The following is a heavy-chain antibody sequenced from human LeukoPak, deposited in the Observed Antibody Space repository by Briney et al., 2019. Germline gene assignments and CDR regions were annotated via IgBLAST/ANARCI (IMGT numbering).Heavy chain of an antibody. CDR1: GGTFSSYT. Sequence: SAKVSCKASGGTFSSYTISWVRQAPGQGLEWMGRITPILGIANYAQKFQGRVTITADKSTSTAYMELSSLRSEDTAVYYCAREVTMVRGVIITPYLDYWGQGTLVTVSS. D-gene: IGHD3-10*01. J-gene: IGHJ4*02. CDR2: ITPILGIA. V-gene: IGHV1-69*04. CDR3: AREVTMVRGVIITPYLDY.